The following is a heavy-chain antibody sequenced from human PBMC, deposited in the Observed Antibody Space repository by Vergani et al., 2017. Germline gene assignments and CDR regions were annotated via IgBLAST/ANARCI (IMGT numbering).Heavy chain of an antibody. J-gene: IGHJ3*02. V-gene: IGHV4-59*01. Sequence: QVQLQESGPGLVKPSETLSLTCTVSGGSISSYDWSGIRQPPGKGLEWIGYLYYSGSTNYNPSLKSRVTISVDTSKNQFSLKLSSVTAADTAVYYCASRGGGDAFDIWGQGTMVTVSS. CDR3: ASRGGGDAFDI. CDR2: LYYSGST. D-gene: IGHD2-15*01. CDR1: GGSISSYD.